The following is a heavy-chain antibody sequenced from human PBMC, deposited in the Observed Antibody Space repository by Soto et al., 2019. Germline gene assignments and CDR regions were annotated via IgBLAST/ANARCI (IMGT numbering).Heavy chain of an antibody. CDR3: ARGPPRNYFDSPLAY. CDR1: GGTFSSYA. J-gene: IGHJ4*02. D-gene: IGHD3-22*01. CDR2: IIPMFGPP. V-gene: IGHV1-69*13. Sequence: ASVKVSCKASGGTFSSYAFSWVRQAPGQGLEWMGGIIPMFGPPQYAQKFQGRVTIIADESTSTAYMELSSLRSEDTAVYFCARGPPRNYFDSPLAYWGQGTRVTVSS.